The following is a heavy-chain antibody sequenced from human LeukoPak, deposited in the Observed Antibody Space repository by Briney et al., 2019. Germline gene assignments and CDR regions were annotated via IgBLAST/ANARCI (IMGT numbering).Heavy chain of an antibody. CDR2: IYYSGST. V-gene: IGHV4-59*01. CDR1: GGSISGYY. Sequence: SETLSLTCTVSGGSISGYYWSWIRQPPGMGLEWIGYIYYSGSTNYNPSLKSRVTISVDTSKNQFSLKLSSVTAADTAVYYCARGGMATIWDYWGQGTLVTVSS. D-gene: IGHD5-24*01. CDR3: ARGGMATIWDY. J-gene: IGHJ4*02.